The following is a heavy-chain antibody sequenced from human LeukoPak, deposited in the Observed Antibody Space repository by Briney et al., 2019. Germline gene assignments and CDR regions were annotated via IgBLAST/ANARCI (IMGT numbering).Heavy chain of an antibody. CDR1: GYTFTSYY. CDR3: ARDDPLDKISSGWGP. Sequence: ASVKVSCKASGYTFTSYYMHWVRQAPGQGLEWMGIINPSGGSTSYAQKFQGRVTMTRDTSTSTVYMGLSSLRSEDTAVYYCARDDPLDKISSGWGPWGQGTLVTVSS. CDR2: INPSGGST. V-gene: IGHV1-46*01. J-gene: IGHJ5*02. D-gene: IGHD6-19*01.